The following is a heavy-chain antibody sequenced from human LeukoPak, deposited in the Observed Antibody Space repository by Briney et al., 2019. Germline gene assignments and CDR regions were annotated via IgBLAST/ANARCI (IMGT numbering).Heavy chain of an antibody. CDR3: ARGGASGYYLY. D-gene: IGHD3-22*01. J-gene: IGHJ4*02. V-gene: IGHV1-3*01. CDR1: GYTFTSYA. Sequence: GASVKVSCKGSGYTFTSYAMHWVRQAPGQRLEWMGWINAGNGNTKYSQKFQGRVTITRDTSASTAYMELSSLRSEDTAVYYCARGGASGYYLYWGQGTLVTVSS. CDR2: INAGNGNT.